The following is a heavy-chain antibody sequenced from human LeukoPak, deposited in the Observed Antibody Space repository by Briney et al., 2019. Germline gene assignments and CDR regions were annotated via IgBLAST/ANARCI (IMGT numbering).Heavy chain of an antibody. J-gene: IGHJ4*02. D-gene: IGHD3-16*01. CDR3: ARVPLGYYFDY. V-gene: IGHV3-21*01. Sequence: GGSLRLSCAASGFTFSSYSMNWVRQAPGKGLEWVSSISSSSSYIYYADSVEGRFTISRDNAKNSLYLQMNSLRAEDTAVYYCARVPLGYYFDYWGQGTLVTVSS. CDR2: ISSSSSYI. CDR1: GFTFSSYS.